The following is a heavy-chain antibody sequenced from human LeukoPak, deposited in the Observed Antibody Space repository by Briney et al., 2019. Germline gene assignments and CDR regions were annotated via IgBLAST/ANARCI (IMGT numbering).Heavy chain of an antibody. CDR1: GYTFTDYY. CDR3: AREISGYSDY. J-gene: IGHJ4*02. CDR2: INANSGDT. V-gene: IGHV1-2*02. D-gene: IGHD3-22*01. Sequence: ASVKVSCKDSGYTFTDYYMHWVRQAPGQGLEWMEWINANSGDTKYAQKFQGRVTMPRHTSISTAYMELTRLRSDDTAMYYCAREISGYSDYWGQGTLVTVSS.